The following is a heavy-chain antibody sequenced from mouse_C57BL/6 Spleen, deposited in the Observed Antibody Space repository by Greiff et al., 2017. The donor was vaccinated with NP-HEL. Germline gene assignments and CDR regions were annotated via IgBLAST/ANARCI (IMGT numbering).Heavy chain of an antibody. CDR3: AQTKLVPWFAY. J-gene: IGHJ3*01. Sequence: VQLQQSGPELVKPGASVKISCKASGYSFTGYYMNWVKQSPEKSLEWIGEINPSTGGTTYNQKFKAKATLTVDKSSSTAYMQLKSLTSEDSAVYYCAQTKLVPWFAYWGQGTLVTVSA. V-gene: IGHV1-42*01. CDR2: INPSTGGT. CDR1: GYSFTGYY.